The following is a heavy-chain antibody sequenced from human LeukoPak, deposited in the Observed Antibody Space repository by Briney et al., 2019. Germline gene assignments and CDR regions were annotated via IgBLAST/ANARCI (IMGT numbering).Heavy chain of an antibody. V-gene: IGHV3-7*01. CDR2: IKQDGSEK. D-gene: IGHD3-22*01. J-gene: IGHJ4*02. CDR1: GFTFSSYW. CDR3: ASQDSSGYYHY. Sequence: PGGSLRLSCAASGFTFSSYWMSWVRQAPGKGLEWVANIKQDGSEKYYVDSVKGRFTISRDNAKNSLYLQMNSLRAEDTAVYYCASQDSSGYYHYWGQGTLVTVSS.